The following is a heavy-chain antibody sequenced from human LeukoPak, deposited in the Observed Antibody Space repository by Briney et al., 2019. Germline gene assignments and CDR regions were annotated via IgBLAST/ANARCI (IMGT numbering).Heavy chain of an antibody. V-gene: IGHV5-51*01. CDR1: GYSFTSYW. Sequence: GESLKISCKGSGYSFTSYWIGWVRQMPGKGLEWMGIIYPGDSDTRYSPSFQGQVTISADKSISTAYLQWSSLKASDTAMYYCARSPGDHIVVVTAIPGAFDIWGQGTMVTVSS. D-gene: IGHD2-21*02. J-gene: IGHJ3*02. CDR2: IYPGDSDT. CDR3: ARSPGDHIVVVTAIPGAFDI.